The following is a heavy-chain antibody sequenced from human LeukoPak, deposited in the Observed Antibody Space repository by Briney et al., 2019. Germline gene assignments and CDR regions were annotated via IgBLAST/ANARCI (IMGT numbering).Heavy chain of an antibody. CDR2: ISGDGGST. D-gene: IGHD7-27*01. CDR3: ARYIRNWGSFDY. CDR1: GFTFDDYV. V-gene: IGHV3-43*02. J-gene: IGHJ4*02. Sequence: GGSLRLSCAVSGFTFDDYVMHWVRQAPGKGLEWVSLISGDGGSTYYADSVRGRFTISRDNSKNSLYLQMNSLRTEDTALYYCARYIRNWGSFDYWGQGTLVTVSS.